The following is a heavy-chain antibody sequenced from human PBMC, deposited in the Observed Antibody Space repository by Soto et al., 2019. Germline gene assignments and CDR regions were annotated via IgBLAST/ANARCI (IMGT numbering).Heavy chain of an antibody. CDR2: IDYSGS. D-gene: IGHD1-26*01. CDR1: GGSISSYY. Sequence: QVHLQDSGPGLVKPSETLSLTCTVSGGSISSYYWSWIRQPPGKGLEWIGYIDYSGSNYNPSLKSRVTNSVDTSKNQFSLKLSSVTAADTAVYYCARGGGSPDYWGQGTLVTVS. J-gene: IGHJ4*02. V-gene: IGHV4-59*08. CDR3: ARGGGSPDY.